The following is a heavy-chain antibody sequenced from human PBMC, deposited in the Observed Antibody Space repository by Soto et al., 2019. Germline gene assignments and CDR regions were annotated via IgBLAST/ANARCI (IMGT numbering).Heavy chain of an antibody. CDR2: IYPGDSDT. CDR1: GYSFTSYW. J-gene: IGHJ4*02. CDR3: ARSLYYYDSSGPRGDYFDY. Sequence: PGESLKISCKGPGYSFTSYWIGWVRQMPGKGLEWMGIIYPGDSDTRYSPSFQGQVTISADKSISTAYLQWSSLKASDTAMYYCARSLYYYDSSGPRGDYFDYWGQGTLVTVSS. D-gene: IGHD3-22*01. V-gene: IGHV5-51*01.